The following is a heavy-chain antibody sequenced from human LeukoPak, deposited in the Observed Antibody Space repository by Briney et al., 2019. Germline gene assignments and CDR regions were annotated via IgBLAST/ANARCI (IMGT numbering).Heavy chain of an antibody. V-gene: IGHV3-23*01. CDR1: EFTFSNYA. D-gene: IGHD6-13*01. CDR3: AKARLAATGTHFDY. CDR2: ISASDGST. J-gene: IGHJ4*02. Sequence: GGSLRLSCAASEFTFSNYAMSWVRQAPGKGLEWVSSISASDGSTYYADSVKGRFTVSRDNFKNTLYLHMNSLRAEDTAVYYCAKARLAATGTHFDYWGQGTLVTVSS.